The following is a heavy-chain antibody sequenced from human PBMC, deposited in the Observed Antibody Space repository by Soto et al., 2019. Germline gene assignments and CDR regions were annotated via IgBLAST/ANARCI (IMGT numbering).Heavy chain of an antibody. CDR3: ARGRETYYDSSGYVY. J-gene: IGHJ4*02. D-gene: IGHD3-22*01. CDR1: GGSISSYY. Sequence: QVQLQESGPGLVKPSETLSLTCTVSGGSISSYYWSWIRQPPGKGLEWIGYIYYIGRTNYNPSLESRVTISVDRSKNQFSLKLTSVTAADTAVYYCARGRETYYDSSGYVYWGPGILVTVSS. V-gene: IGHV4-59*01. CDR2: IYYIGRT.